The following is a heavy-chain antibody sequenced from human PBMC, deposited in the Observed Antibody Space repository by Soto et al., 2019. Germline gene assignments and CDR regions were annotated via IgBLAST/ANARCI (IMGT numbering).Heavy chain of an antibody. Sequence: ASVKVSCKASGYTFTSYGISWVRQAPGQGLEWMGWISAYNGNTNYAQKLQGRVTMTTDTSTSTAYMELRSLRSGDTAVYYCARGGFGDSRSGSYFDYGGQGTMVTVSS. CDR1: GYTFTSYG. D-gene: IGHD6-13*01. J-gene: IGHJ4*02. V-gene: IGHV1-18*01. CDR2: ISAYNGNT. CDR3: ARGGFGDSRSGSYFDY.